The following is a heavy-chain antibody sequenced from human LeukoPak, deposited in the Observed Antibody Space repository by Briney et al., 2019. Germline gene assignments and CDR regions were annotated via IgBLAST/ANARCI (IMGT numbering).Heavy chain of an antibody. V-gene: IGHV1-69*13. CDR1: GGTFSSYA. D-gene: IGHD3-10*01. CDR2: IIPIFGTA. CDR3: ARSLTIREGDAFDI. Sequence: SVKVSCKASGGTFSSYAISWVRQAPGQGLEWMGGIIPIFGTANYAQKFQGRVTITADESTSTAYMELRSLRSDDTAVYYCARSLTIREGDAFDIWGQGTMVTVSS. J-gene: IGHJ3*02.